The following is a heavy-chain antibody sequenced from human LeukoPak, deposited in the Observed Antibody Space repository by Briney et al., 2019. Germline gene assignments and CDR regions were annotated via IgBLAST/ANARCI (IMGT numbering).Heavy chain of an antibody. CDR3: ARDARGGYVDAFDI. J-gene: IGHJ3*02. V-gene: IGHV4-61*02. CDR2: IYTSGST. D-gene: IGHD3-10*01. CDR1: GGSISSGSYY. Sequence: TSQTLSLTCTVSGGSISSGSYYWSWIRQPAGKGLEWIGRIYTSGSTNYNPSLKSRVTMSVDTSKNQFSLKLSSVTAADTAVYYCARDARGGYVDAFDIWGQGTMVTVSS.